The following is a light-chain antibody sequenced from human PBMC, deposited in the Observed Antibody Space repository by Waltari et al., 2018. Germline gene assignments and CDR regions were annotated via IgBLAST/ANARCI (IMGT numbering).Light chain of an antibody. CDR3: CSYAGSTTLV. J-gene: IGLJ2*01. CDR1: SSDVGNYNL. V-gene: IGLV2-23*01. Sequence: QSALTQPASVSGSPGQSITISCIGTSSDVGNYNLVSWYQQYPGKAPKLMIYEGSKRPPGVCNRFSGSKSGNTASLTISGLQAEDEADYHCCSYAGSTTLVFGGGTKLTVL. CDR2: EGS.